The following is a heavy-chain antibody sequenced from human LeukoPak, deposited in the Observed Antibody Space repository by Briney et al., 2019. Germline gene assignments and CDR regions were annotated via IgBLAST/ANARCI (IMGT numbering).Heavy chain of an antibody. V-gene: IGHV4-31*03. J-gene: IGHJ4*02. CDR3: ARSVTGYYPYYFDY. CDR1: GGSISSGGYY. D-gene: IGHD3-9*01. Sequence: SETLSLTCTVSGGSISSGGYYWSWIRQHPGKGLEWFGYIYYSGSTYYNPSLKSRFTISVDTSKNQFSRKLSSVTAADTAVYYCARSVTGYYPYYFDYWGQGTLVTVSS. CDR2: IYYSGST.